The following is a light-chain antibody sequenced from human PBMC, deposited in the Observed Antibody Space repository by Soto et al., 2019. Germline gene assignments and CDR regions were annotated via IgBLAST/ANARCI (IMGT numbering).Light chain of an antibody. CDR2: KAS. CDR1: QSISSW. V-gene: IGKV1-5*03. Sequence: IQMTPSASNLSASVGDRVTITCRASQSISSWLAWYQQKPGKAPKLLIYKASSLESGVPSRFSGSGSRTEFTLTISSLQPDDFATYYCQQYNSYPWTFGQGTKVDIK. CDR3: QQYNSYPWT. J-gene: IGKJ1*01.